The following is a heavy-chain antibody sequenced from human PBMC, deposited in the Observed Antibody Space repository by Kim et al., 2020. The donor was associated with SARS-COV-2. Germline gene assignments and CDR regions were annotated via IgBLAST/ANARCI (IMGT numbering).Heavy chain of an antibody. CDR2: IYYSGST. CDR1: GGSITSYF. J-gene: IGHJ4*02. D-gene: IGHD5-18*01. Sequence: SETLSLTCTVSGGSITSYFWSWIRQPPGKGLEWIGYIYYSGSTNYNPSLRSRVTISLDTSKNQFSLKLSSVTAADTAVYYCATSPRGGTPMARRPKYYFDHWGQGTLVTVSS. CDR3: ATSPRGGTPMARRPKYYFDH. V-gene: IGHV4-59*01.